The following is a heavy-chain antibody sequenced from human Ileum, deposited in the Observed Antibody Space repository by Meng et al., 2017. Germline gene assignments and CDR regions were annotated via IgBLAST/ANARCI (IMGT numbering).Heavy chain of an antibody. CDR1: GFNFGEYG. Sequence: GESLKISCTTSGFNFGEYGVTWVRQVPGKGLEWVGCIRSEPYGVSVEYAVSVRGRFSISRDDSNSVAYLQMNSLKTEDTAVYYCARPGVFYCNTGLLCYTGLIDFWGQGNRVTVSS. D-gene: IGHD2-8*02. CDR3: ARPGVFYCNTGLLCYTGLIDF. J-gene: IGHJ4*02. V-gene: IGHV3-49*04. CDR2: IRSEPYGVSV.